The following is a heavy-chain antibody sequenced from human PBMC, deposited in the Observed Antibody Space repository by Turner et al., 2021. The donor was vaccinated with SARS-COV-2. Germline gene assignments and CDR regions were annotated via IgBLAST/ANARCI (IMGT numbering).Heavy chain of an antibody. V-gene: IGHV3-23*01. Sequence: EVQLLESGGGLVQPGGSLRLSCAASGFTFSSYAMSWVRQAPGKGLEWVSAISGGGGSTYYADSVKGRFTISRDNSKNTLYLQMNSLRAEDTAVYYCAKDRFFGAEQANWFDPWGQGTLVTVSS. J-gene: IGHJ5*02. CDR2: ISGGGGST. CDR3: AKDRFFGAEQANWFDP. D-gene: IGHD3-3*01. CDR1: GFTFSSYA.